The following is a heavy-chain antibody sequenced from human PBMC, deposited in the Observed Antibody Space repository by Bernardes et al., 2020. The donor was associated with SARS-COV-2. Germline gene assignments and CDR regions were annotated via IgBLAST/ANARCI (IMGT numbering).Heavy chain of an antibody. CDR1: GFTLSANG. CDR2: IGSSSTSK. CDR3: ARATTVTKFAIPSEYFQD. D-gene: IGHD4-17*01. Sequence: GGSLRLCCTASGFTLSANGLTWVRQAPGKGLEWISYIGSSSTSKYYADSVKGRFTISRDNAENTVYLQMNSLRDEDTAVYYCARATTVTKFAIPSEYFQDWGQGTLVTVSS. J-gene: IGHJ1*01. V-gene: IGHV3-48*02.